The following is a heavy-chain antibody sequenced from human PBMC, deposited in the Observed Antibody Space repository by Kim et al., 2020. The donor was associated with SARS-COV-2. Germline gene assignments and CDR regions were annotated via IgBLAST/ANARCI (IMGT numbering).Heavy chain of an antibody. V-gene: IGHV7-4-1*02. CDR3: ARRTGLNWNYEFDY. D-gene: IGHD1-7*01. J-gene: IGHJ4*02. Sequence: AQGFTGRFVFSLDTSVSTAYLQISSLKAEDTAVYYCARRTGLNWNYEFDYWGQGTLVTVSS.